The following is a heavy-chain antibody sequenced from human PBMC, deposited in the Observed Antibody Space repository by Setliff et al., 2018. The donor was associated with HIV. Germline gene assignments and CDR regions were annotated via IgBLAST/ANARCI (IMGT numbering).Heavy chain of an antibody. V-gene: IGHV1-18*01. J-gene: IGHJ4*01. D-gene: IGHD6-25*01. CDR1: GYTFTTYG. CDR3: ARVPSGAAGLVRAGFYF. Sequence: GASVKVSCKASGYTFTTYGISWVRQAPGQGPEWMGWISAYSGHTNFAQKFQDRVTVTTDTSTNTTYMELRGLRSDDTATYYCARVPSGAAGLVRAGFYFWGQGTLVTVSS. CDR2: ISAYSGHT.